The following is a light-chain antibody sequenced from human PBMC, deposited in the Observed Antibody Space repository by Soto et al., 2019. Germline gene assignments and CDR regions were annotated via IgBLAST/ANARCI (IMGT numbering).Light chain of an antibody. CDR3: CSYASSSTYV. CDR1: SSDVGSYNL. CDR2: EGT. J-gene: IGLJ1*01. V-gene: IGLV2-23*01. Sequence: QSVLTQPASVSGSPGQSITISCTGTSSDVGSYNLVSWYQQHPGKAPKLMIYEGTKRPSGVSDRFSGSRSGNTASLTISGLQAEDVADYYCCSYASSSTYVFGSGTKVTV.